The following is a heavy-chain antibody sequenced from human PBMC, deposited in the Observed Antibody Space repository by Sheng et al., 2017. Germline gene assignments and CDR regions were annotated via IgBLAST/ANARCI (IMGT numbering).Heavy chain of an antibody. CDR3: ARGALHSGSYYFAFSDWFDP. J-gene: IGHJ5*02. Sequence: QVQLVESGGGVVQPGRSLRLSCAASGFTFSSYGMHWVRQAPGKGLEWVAVIWYDGSNKYYADSVKGRFTISRDNSKNTLYLQMNSLRAEDTAVYYCARGALHSGSYYFAFSDWFDPWGQGTLVTVSS. CDR2: IWYDGSNK. V-gene: IGHV3-33*01. D-gene: IGHD1-26*01. CDR1: GFTFSSYG.